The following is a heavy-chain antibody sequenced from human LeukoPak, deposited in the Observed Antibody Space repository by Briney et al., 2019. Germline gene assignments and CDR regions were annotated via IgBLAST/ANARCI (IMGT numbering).Heavy chain of an antibody. Sequence: ASVKVSCKASGYTFSIYNMHWVRQAPGQGLEWMGIINPSGGSASDAQKFQGRLTMTRDTSTSTLYMELSSLRSEDTAVYYCARDLGGYDVDYWGQGTLVTVSS. J-gene: IGHJ4*02. D-gene: IGHD5-12*01. CDR1: GYTFSIYN. CDR3: ARDLGGYDVDY. CDR2: INPSGGSA. V-gene: IGHV1-46*01.